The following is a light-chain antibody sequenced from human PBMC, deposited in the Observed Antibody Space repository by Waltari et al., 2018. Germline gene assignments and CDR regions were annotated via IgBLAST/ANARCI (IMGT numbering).Light chain of an antibody. CDR1: QGISSY. V-gene: IGKV1-9*01. Sequence: IQLTQSPLSLPASVGDRVTITCRASQGISSYLAWYQQKAGRAPKLLIYGGSTLPNGVPSRFSGSGFGTDFTLTISSLQPEDFATYYCLQVNSYPFTFGPGTTVDIK. CDR2: GGS. CDR3: LQVNSYPFT. J-gene: IGKJ3*01.